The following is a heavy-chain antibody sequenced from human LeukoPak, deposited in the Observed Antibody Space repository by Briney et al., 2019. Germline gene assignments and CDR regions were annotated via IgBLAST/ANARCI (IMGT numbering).Heavy chain of an antibody. D-gene: IGHD2-8*01. V-gene: IGHV3-21*04. J-gene: IGHJ4*02. CDR3: TKDRYCTTTFCPLDY. CDR2: ISSSSDNM. Sequence: GGSLRLSCAASGFTFSSYSMNWVRQAPGKGLEWVSCISSSSDNMYYADSVKGRFTISRDNAKNSLYLQMNSLRTEDTALYYCTKDRYCTTTFCPLDYWGQGTLVTVSS. CDR1: GFTFSSYS.